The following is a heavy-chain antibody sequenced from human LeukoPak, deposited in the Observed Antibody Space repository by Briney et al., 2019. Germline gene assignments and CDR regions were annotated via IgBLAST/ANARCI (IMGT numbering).Heavy chain of an antibody. CDR1: GHSIHNSSY. CDR2: VYHIDTT. CDR3: ASGQNLYT. V-gene: IGHV4-38-2*02. Sequence: SETLSLTCTLSGHSIHNSSYWAWIRQVPGQGLEWIATVYHIDTTFYNPSLKSRVKISADASKNILSLSLTSVTAADTATYFCASGQNLYTWGQGILVVVSS. D-gene: IGHD1-1*01. J-gene: IGHJ4*02.